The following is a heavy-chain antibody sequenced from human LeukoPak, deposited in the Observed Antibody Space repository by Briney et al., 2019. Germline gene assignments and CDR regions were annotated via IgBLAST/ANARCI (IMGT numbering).Heavy chain of an antibody. D-gene: IGHD1-26*01. J-gene: IGHJ4*02. CDR1: GGSISGYY. V-gene: IGHV4-59*08. CDR3: ARYGGSPSNYFDY. Sequence: PSETLSLTCTVSGGSISGYYWSWIRQPPGKGLEWIGYVYYSGSPNYNPSLKSRVTISVDTSKNQFSLKLNSVTAADTAVYYCARYGGSPSNYFDYWGQGTLVTVSS. CDR2: VYYSGSP.